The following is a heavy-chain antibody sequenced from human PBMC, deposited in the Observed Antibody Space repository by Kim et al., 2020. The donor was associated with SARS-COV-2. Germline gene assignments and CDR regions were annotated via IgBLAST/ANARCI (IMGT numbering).Heavy chain of an antibody. J-gene: IGHJ6*02. CDR3: ARDCYXSGWAYYYYYGMXX. CDR2: ISYDGSNK. V-gene: IGHV3-30-3*01. CDR1: GFTFSSYA. Sequence: GGSLRLSCAASGFTFSSYAMHWVRQAPGKGLEWVAVISYDGSNKYYADSVKGRFTISRDNSKNTLYLQMXXXRAEDTAVYYCARDCYXSGWAYYYYYGMXXWGQGTXXTVSS. D-gene: IGHD6-19*01.